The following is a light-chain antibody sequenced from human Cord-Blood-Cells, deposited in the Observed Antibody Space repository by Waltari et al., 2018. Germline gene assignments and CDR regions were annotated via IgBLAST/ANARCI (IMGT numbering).Light chain of an antibody. J-gene: IGLJ1*01. CDR3: CSYAGSYSYV. V-gene: IGLV2-11*01. Sequence: QSALTQPRSVSGSPGQSVTISCTGTRSDVGGYHYVSWYQQHPDKAPKLMIYDVSKRPSGVPDRFSGSKSGNTASLTISGLQAEDEADYYCCSYAGSYSYVFGTGTKVTVL. CDR1: RSDVGGYHY. CDR2: DVS.